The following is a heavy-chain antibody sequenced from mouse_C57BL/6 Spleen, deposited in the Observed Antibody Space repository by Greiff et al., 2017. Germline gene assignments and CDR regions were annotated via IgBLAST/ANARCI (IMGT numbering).Heavy chain of an antibody. D-gene: IGHD2-3*01. CDR2: IYPGSGST. CDR3: ARWNGYSPWFAY. J-gene: IGHJ3*01. Sequence: VQLQQPGAELVKPGASVKMSCKASGYTFTSYWITWVKQRPGQGLEWIGDIYPGSGSTNYNEKFKSKATLTVDTSSSTAYMQLSSLTSEDSAVYYCARWNGYSPWFAYWGQGTLVTVSA. V-gene: IGHV1-55*01. CDR1: GYTFTSYW.